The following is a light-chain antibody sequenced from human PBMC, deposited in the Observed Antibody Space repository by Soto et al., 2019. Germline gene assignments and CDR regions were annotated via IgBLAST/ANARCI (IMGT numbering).Light chain of an antibody. V-gene: IGLV2-11*01. CDR1: STDVGGYNY. CDR3: CSYAGRDTLYV. CDR2: DVS. Sequence: QSALTQPRSVSGSPGQSVTISCTGTSTDVGGYNYVSWYQQHPGKVPKLMLYDVSKRPSRVPDRFSGSKSGKTASLTITGLQAEDEADYYCCSYAGRDTLYVFGSGTKVTVL. J-gene: IGLJ1*01.